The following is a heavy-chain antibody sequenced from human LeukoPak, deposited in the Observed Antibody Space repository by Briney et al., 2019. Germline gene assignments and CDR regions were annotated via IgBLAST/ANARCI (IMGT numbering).Heavy chain of an antibody. Sequence: SETLSLTCAVYGGSFSGYYWSWIRQPPGKGLEWIGEINHSGSTNYNPSLKSRVTISVDTSKNQFSLKLSSVTAADTAVYDCARAPLYYYDSTGPRPHRPFDPWGQGTLVTVSS. V-gene: IGHV4-34*01. CDR3: ARAPLYYYDSTGPRPHRPFDP. J-gene: IGHJ5*02. D-gene: IGHD3-22*01. CDR1: GGSFSGYY. CDR2: INHSGST.